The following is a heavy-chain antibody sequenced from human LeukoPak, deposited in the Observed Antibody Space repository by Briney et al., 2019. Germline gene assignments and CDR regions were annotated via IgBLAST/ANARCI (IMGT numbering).Heavy chain of an antibody. CDR3: ARDQDSSGYID. J-gene: IGHJ4*02. D-gene: IGHD3-22*01. V-gene: IGHV3-66*02. CDR1: GFTVSSNY. CDR2: ICSGGST. Sequence: GGSLRLSCAASGFTVSSNYMSWVRQAPGKGLEWVSVICSGGSTYYADSVKGRFTISRDNSKNTLYLQMNSLRAEDTAVYYCARDQDSSGYIDWGQGTLVTVSS.